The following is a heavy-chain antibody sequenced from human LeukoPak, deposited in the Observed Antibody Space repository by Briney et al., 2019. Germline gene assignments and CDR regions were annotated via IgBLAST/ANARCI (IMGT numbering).Heavy chain of an antibody. CDR3: ARHNPYYYGFDY. V-gene: IGHV4-59*08. CDR1: GGSINNYY. J-gene: IGHJ4*02. CDR2: IYYSAST. Sequence: SETLSLTCTVSGGSINNYYWSWIRQPPGKGLEWIGYIYYSASTNYNPSLKSRVTISVDTSKNQFSLKLSSVTAADTAVYYCARHNPYYYGFDYWGQGTLVTVSS. D-gene: IGHD3-10*01.